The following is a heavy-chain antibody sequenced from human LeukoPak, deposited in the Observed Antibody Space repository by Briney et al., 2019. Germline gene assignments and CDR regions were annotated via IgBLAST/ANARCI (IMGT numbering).Heavy chain of an antibody. CDR1: GGSVSPYY. CDR2: FHYSGNT. V-gene: IGHV4-59*08. D-gene: IGHD3-10*01. J-gene: IGHJ4*02. CDR3: ARRAYGSGSYYYDY. Sequence: PSETLSLTCTVSGGSVSPYYWNWIRQPPGKGLEWIGYFHYSGNTNYNPSLKSRVTISADTSTNYFSLGLNSVTAADTAVYYCARRAYGSGSYYYDYWGQGILVTVSS.